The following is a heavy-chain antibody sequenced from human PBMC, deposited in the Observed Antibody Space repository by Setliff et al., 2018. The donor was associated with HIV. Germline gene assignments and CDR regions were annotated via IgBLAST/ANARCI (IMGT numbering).Heavy chain of an antibody. J-gene: IGHJ3*02. CDR2: IYTSGST. CDR3: ARASSRLNCSGGSCYRAPYAFDI. Sequence: PSETLSLTCTVSGGSISSGSYYWSWIRQPAGKGLEWIGHIYTSGSTNYNPSLKSRVTISVDTSKNQFSLKLGSVTAADTAVYYCARASSRLNCSGGSCYRAPYAFDIWGQGTMVTVSS. CDR1: GGSISSGSYY. D-gene: IGHD2-15*01. V-gene: IGHV4-61*09.